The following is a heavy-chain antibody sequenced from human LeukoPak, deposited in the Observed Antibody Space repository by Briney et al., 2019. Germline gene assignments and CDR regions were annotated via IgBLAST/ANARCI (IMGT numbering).Heavy chain of an antibody. V-gene: IGHV1-2*02. J-gene: IGHJ4*02. Sequence: GASVKVSCKASGYTFTGYYMHWVRQAPGQGLEWMGWINPNSGGTNYAQKFQGRVTMTRDTPISTAYMELSRLRSDDTAVYYCAXXXXGGSGISDYWGQGTLVTVSS. D-gene: IGHD3-10*01. CDR1: GYTFTGYY. CDR2: INPNSGGT. CDR3: AXXXXGGSGISDY.